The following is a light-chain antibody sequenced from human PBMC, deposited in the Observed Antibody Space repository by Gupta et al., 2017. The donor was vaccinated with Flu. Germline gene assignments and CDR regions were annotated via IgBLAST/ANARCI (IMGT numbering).Light chain of an antibody. CDR2: DVT. CDR1: ASDISSYKY. V-gene: IGLV2-14*03. CDR3: SSYTGSSTV. J-gene: IGLJ2*01. Sequence: QSALTQPASVSGSPGQSITISCTGTASDISSYKYVPWYQQHPGKAPKLMIYDVTNRPSGVSNRFSGSKSGNTASLTISGLQAEDEADYYCSSYTGSSTVFGGGTKLTVL.